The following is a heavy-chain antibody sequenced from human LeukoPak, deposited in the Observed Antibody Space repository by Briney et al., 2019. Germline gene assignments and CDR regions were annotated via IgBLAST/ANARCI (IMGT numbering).Heavy chain of an antibody. CDR3: AKYPASGGYFDY. Sequence: GGSLSLSCAASGFTFSSYSMSWVRLAPGKGLEWVSGISGSGDNRYYSDSVKGRFTNSRDNSKNTLYLQMNSLRAEDTAVFYCAKYPASGGYFDYWGQGTLVTVSS. CDR2: ISGSGDNR. J-gene: IGHJ4*02. D-gene: IGHD6-13*01. CDR1: GFTFSSYS. V-gene: IGHV3-23*01.